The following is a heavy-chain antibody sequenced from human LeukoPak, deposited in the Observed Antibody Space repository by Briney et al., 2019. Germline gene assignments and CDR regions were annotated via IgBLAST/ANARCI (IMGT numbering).Heavy chain of an antibody. CDR3: AKQANYYGSGSYSYIDY. J-gene: IGHJ4*02. Sequence: GGTLRLSCAASGFTFSSYGMSWVRQAPGKGLEWVSAISGSGGSTYYADSVKGRFTISRDNSKNTLYLQMNSLRAEDTGVYYCAKQANYYGSGSYSYIDYWGQGTLVTVSS. V-gene: IGHV3-23*01. D-gene: IGHD3-10*01. CDR2: ISGSGGST. CDR1: GFTFSSYG.